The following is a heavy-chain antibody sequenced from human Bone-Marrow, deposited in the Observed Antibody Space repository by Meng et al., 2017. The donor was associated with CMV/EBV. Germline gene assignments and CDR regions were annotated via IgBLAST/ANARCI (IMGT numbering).Heavy chain of an antibody. V-gene: IGHV2-26*01. J-gene: IGHJ5*02. Sequence: SGPTLVKPTETLTLTCTVSGFSLSNARMGVSWIRQPPGKALERLAHIFSNDEKSYSTSLKSRLTISKDTSKSQVVLTMTNMDPVDTATYYCARTRYNWNYNWFDPWGQGTLVTVPS. D-gene: IGHD1-7*01. CDR3: ARTRYNWNYNWFDP. CDR1: GFSLSNARMG. CDR2: IFSNDEK.